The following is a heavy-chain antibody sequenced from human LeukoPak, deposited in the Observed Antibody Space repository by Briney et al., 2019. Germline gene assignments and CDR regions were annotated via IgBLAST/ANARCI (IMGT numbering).Heavy chain of an antibody. CDR1: GFTFSNYD. V-gene: IGHV3-48*03. CDR3: AKDLYPRLDGHSYGQRLYYYYGMDV. D-gene: IGHD5-18*01. J-gene: IGHJ6*02. Sequence: PGGSLRLSCATSGFTFSNYDLNWVRQAPGKGLEWVSYIGSSGSTNYADSVKGRFTISRDIAENSLYLQMNSLRAEDTAVYYCAKDLYPRLDGHSYGQRLYYYYGMDVWGQGTTVTVSS. CDR2: IGSSGST.